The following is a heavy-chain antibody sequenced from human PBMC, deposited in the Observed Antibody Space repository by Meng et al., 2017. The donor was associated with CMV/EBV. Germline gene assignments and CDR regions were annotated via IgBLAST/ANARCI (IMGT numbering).Heavy chain of an antibody. V-gene: IGHV1-8*01. CDR1: GHTLTSYD. CDR2: MNPNSGNT. J-gene: IGHJ5*02. CDR3: ARGVIVGATGWFDP. Sequence: SGHTLTSYDINWVRQATGQGLEWMGWMNPNSGNTGYAQKFQGRVTMTRNTSISTAYMELSSLRSEDTAVYYCARGVIVGATGWFDPWGQGTLVTVSS. D-gene: IGHD1-26*01.